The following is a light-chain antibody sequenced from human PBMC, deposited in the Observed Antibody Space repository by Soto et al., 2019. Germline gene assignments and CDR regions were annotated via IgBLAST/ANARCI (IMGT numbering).Light chain of an antibody. Sequence: QSALTQPASVSGSPGQSITISCTGTSSDVGGYNYVSWYQQHPGKAPKLMIYDVSNRPSGVSNRFSGSKSGNTASLTISGPQADDEADYYCSSFTSSRTVVFGGGTTLTVL. V-gene: IGLV2-14*01. CDR2: DVS. CDR1: SSDVGGYNY. CDR3: SSFTSSRTVV. J-gene: IGLJ2*01.